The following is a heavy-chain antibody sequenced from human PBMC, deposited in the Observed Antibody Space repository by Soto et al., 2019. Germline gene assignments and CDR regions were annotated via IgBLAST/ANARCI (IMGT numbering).Heavy chain of an antibody. J-gene: IGHJ6*02. D-gene: IGHD1-7*01. V-gene: IGHV5-51*01. Sequence: GESLKISCKGSGYSFTSYWIGWVRQMPGKGLEWMGIIYPGDSDTRYSPSFQGQVTISADKSISTAYLQWSSLKASDTAMCYCARQLGTTGGYYYYYYGMDVWGQGTTVTVSS. CDR1: GYSFTSYW. CDR2: IYPGDSDT. CDR3: ARQLGTTGGYYYYYYGMDV.